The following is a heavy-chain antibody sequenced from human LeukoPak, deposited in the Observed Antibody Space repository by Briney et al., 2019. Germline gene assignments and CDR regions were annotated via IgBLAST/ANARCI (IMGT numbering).Heavy chain of an antibody. CDR3: AKEGGLLWDYFDY. Sequence: GGSLRLSCAASGFTFSSYGMHWVRQAPGKGLEWVAFIRYDGSNKYYADSVKGRVTISRDNSKNTLYLQMNSLRAGDTAVYYCAKEGGLLWDYFDYWGQGTLVTVSS. J-gene: IGHJ4*02. V-gene: IGHV3-30*02. D-gene: IGHD3-16*01. CDR2: IRYDGSNK. CDR1: GFTFSSYG.